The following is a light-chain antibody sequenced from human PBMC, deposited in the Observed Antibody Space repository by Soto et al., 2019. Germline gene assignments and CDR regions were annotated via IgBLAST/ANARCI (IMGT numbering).Light chain of an antibody. J-gene: IGLJ1*01. CDR1: SSDIGGYTY. CDR2: DVS. V-gene: IGLV2-11*01. Sequence: VLTDPRSVSGSPCHSVTISFTGTSSDIGGYTYVSWYQQHPGKAPKVIIYDVSERPSGVPDRFSGSKSGNTASLTISGLQPEDEADYYCCSFAGPQSFEVFGEGTKVTVL. CDR3: CSFAGPQSFEV.